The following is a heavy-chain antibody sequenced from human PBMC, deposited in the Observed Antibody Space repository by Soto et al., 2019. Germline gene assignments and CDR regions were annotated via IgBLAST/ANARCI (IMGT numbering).Heavy chain of an antibody. Sequence: EVLLVESGGGLVQPGTSLRLSCAASGFTFSSYSMSWIRQTPGKGLEWLSYISSSGSTIYYRDSVKGRFTMSRDNANDSLYLQMNSLRDDDTAVYYCARAVAGTVFDYWGQGALVTVSS. V-gene: IGHV3-48*02. D-gene: IGHD6-19*01. CDR2: ISSSGSTI. J-gene: IGHJ4*02. CDR3: ARAVAGTVFDY. CDR1: GFTFSSYS.